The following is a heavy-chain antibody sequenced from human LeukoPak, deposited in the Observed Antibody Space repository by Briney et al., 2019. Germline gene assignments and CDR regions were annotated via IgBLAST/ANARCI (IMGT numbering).Heavy chain of an antibody. Sequence: GGSLRLSCEATGLSFTNARMSWVRQAPGKGLEWVCRIKIKSDDETTDYAAPVRGRFTVSRDDSKNTVYLQMNSLKAEDTAVYYCTTDESYYYGSGSYGPFDYWGQGTLVTVSS. CDR3: TTDESYYYGSGSYGPFDY. CDR1: GLSFTNAR. D-gene: IGHD3-10*01. V-gene: IGHV3-15*01. J-gene: IGHJ4*02. CDR2: IKIKSDDETT.